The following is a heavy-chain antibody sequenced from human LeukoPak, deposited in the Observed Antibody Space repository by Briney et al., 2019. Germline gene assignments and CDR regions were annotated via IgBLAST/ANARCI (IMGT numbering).Heavy chain of an antibody. Sequence: GASVKVSCKASGYTFTGYYVHWVRQAPGQGLEWMGWMNPKSGGTNYAQKFEARVTMNRDTSISTAYMELSSLTSDDTAVYYCARVEAATGTRAYDYWGQGTLVTVSS. CDR3: ARVEAATGTRAYDY. V-gene: IGHV1-2*02. CDR1: GYTFTGYY. CDR2: MNPKSGGT. D-gene: IGHD1-1*01. J-gene: IGHJ4*02.